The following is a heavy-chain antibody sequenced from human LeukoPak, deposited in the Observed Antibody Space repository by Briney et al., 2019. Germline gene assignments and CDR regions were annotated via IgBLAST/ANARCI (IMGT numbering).Heavy chain of an antibody. D-gene: IGHD3-3*01. CDR1: GYTFTSYG. Sequence: ASVKVSCKASGYTFTSYGISWVRQAPGQGLEWMGWISAYNGNTNYAQKLQGRVTMTTDTSTSTAYMELRSLSSDDTAVYYCARDGPRDLHNWLDPWGQGTVVTVSS. CDR3: ARDGPRDLHNWLDP. J-gene: IGHJ5*02. CDR2: ISAYNGNT. V-gene: IGHV1-18*01.